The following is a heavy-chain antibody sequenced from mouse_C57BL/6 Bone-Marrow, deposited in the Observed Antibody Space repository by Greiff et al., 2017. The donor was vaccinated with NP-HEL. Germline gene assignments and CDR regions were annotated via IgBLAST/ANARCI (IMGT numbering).Heavy chain of an antibody. V-gene: IGHV1-22*01. J-gene: IGHJ3*01. Sequence: VQLQQSGPELVKPGASVKMSCKASGYTFTDYNMHWVKQSHGKSLEWIGYINPNNGGTSYNQKFKGKATLTVNKSSSTAYMTLRSLTSEDSAVYYCARKGYYYGSSEFAYWGQGTLVTVAA. CDR1: GYTFTDYN. D-gene: IGHD1-1*01. CDR3: ARKGYYYGSSEFAY. CDR2: INPNNGGT.